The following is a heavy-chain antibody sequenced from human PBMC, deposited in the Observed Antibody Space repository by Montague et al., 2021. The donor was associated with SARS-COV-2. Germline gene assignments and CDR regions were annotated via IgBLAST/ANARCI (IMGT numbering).Heavy chain of an antibody. CDR3: ARGINSAGSYYYHLDV. CDR2: MYNSENT. V-gene: IGHV4-59*01. CDR1: SGSMSGYN. Sequence: SETLSLTCNVASGSMSGYNWSWIRQPPGKGLQWIGSMYNSENTSYNPSLKSRVTISVDTSKKQFSLRLSSVTAADTAVYFCARGINSAGSYYYHLDVWGQGTTVTVSS. D-gene: IGHD3-16*01. J-gene: IGHJ6*02.